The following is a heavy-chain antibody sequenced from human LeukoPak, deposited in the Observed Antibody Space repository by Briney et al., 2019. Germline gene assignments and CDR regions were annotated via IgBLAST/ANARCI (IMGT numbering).Heavy chain of an antibody. Sequence: SVKVSCKASGGTFSSYAISWVRQAPGQGLEWMGRIIPILGIANYAQKFQGRVTITADKSTSTAYMELSSLRSEDTAVYYCARDSVPAAIPLDYYYGMDVWGQGTTVTVSS. CDR3: ARDSVPAAIPLDYYYGMDV. D-gene: IGHD2-2*01. CDR1: GGTFSSYA. V-gene: IGHV1-69*04. CDR2: IIPILGIA. J-gene: IGHJ6*02.